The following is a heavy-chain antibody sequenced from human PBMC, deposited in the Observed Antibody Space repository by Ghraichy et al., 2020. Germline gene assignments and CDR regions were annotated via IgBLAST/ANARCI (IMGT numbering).Heavy chain of an antibody. D-gene: IGHD3-3*01. CDR3: ARASGYYKGSLDY. V-gene: IGHV4-61*01. CDR1: GGSVSSGSYY. Sequence: SETLSLTCTVSGGSVSSGSYYWSWIRQPPGKGLEWIGYIYYSGSTNYNPSLKSRVTISVDTSKNQFSLKLSSVTAADTAVYSCARASGYYKGSLDYWGQGTLFTVSS. J-gene: IGHJ4*02. CDR2: IYYSGST.